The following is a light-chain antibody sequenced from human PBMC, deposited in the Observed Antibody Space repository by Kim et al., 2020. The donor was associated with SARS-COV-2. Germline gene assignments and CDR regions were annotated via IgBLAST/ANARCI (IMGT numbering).Light chain of an antibody. J-gene: IGKJ4*01. V-gene: IGKV3-11*01. CDR2: DAS. CDR3: QQRAHWPT. CDR1: QRSYNY. Sequence: LPLSPGERATLSCRASQRSYNYLAWYQQKPGQAPRHLIYDASNRATGSPARFSGTGSGTDFTLTISSLEPEDFAVYYCQQRAHWPTFGGGTKVEI.